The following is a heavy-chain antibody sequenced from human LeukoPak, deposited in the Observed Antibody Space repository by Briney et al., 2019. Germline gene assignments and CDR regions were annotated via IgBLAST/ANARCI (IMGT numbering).Heavy chain of an antibody. J-gene: IGHJ4*02. CDR1: GYTFTSYA. V-gene: IGHV1-3*01. Sequence: ASVKVSCKASGYTFTSYAMHWVRQAPGQRLEWMGWINAGNGNAKYSQKFQGRVTITRDTSAGTAYMELSSLRSEDTAVYYCARVWYYYDSSGYYPTPVDYWGQGTLVTVSS. D-gene: IGHD3-22*01. CDR3: ARVWYYYDSSGYYPTPVDY. CDR2: INAGNGNA.